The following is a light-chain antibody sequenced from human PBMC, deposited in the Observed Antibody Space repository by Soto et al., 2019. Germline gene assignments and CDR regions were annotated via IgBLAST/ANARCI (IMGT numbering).Light chain of an antibody. CDR1: QTVGSTY. Sequence: EIVLTQSPATLSLSPGERATLSRGASQTVGSTYLAWYHQKPGLAPRLLIYDTSSRATGIPDRFSGSGSGTDFTLTISRLEPEDFAVYSCQHYGSSPWTFGQGAKVEIK. V-gene: IGKV3D-20*01. CDR2: DTS. J-gene: IGKJ1*01. CDR3: QHYGSSPWT.